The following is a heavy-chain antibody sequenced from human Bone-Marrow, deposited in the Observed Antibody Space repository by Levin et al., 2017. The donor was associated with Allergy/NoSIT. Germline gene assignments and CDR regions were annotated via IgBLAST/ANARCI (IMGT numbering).Heavy chain of an antibody. Sequence: QAGGSLRLSCAASGFTFSTYWMTWVRQAPGKGLEWVANIDQGGSAKHYVDSVKGRFTISRDNAKNSLYLQMDSLRAEDTAVYYCARAYFQDCSSPTCPFYDYWGRGAQVTVSS. J-gene: IGHJ4*02. CDR2: IDQGGSAK. CDR1: GFTFSTYW. D-gene: IGHD2-2*01. V-gene: IGHV3-7*01. CDR3: ARAYFQDCSSPTCPFYDY.